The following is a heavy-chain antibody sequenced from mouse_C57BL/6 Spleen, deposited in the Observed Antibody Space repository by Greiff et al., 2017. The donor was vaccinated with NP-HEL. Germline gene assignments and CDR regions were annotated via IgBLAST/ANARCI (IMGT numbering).Heavy chain of an antibody. CDR2: ISDGGSYT. CDR3: ARVNYYREGYYFDY. V-gene: IGHV5-4*01. Sequence: EVQLVESGGGLVKPGGSLKLSCAASGFTFSSYAMSWVRQTPEKRLEWVATISDGGSYTYYPDNVKGRFTISRDNAKNNLYLQMSHLKSEDTAIYYCARVNYYREGYYFDYWGQGTTLTVSS. D-gene: IGHD2-14*01. CDR1: GFTFSSYA. J-gene: IGHJ2*01.